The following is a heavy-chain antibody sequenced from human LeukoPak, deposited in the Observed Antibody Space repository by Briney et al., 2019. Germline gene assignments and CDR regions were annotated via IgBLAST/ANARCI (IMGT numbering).Heavy chain of an antibody. D-gene: IGHD6-19*01. J-gene: IGHJ4*02. CDR2: ISGSGGST. CDR1: GFTFSSYA. V-gene: IGHV3-23*01. Sequence: GGSLRLSCAASGFTFSSYAMSWVRQAPGKGLEWVSAISGSGGSTYYADSVKGRFTISRDNSKNTLYLQMNSLRAEDTAVYYCAKDRASSGWYGAHDYWAREPWSPSPQ. CDR3: AKDRASSGWYGAHDY.